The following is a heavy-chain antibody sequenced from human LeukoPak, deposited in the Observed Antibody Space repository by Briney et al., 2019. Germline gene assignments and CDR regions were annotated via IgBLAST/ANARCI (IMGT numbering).Heavy chain of an antibody. J-gene: IGHJ6*02. CDR3: AKDTAYYYGSGSYWDYYYYGMDV. CDR1: GFTFDDYA. D-gene: IGHD3-10*01. V-gene: IGHV3-9*01. CDR2: ISWNSGSI. Sequence: GGSLRLSCAASGFTFDDYAMHWVRQAPGKGLEWVSGISWNSGSIGYADSVKGRFTISRDNAKNSLYLQMNSLRAEDTALYYCAKDTAYYYGSGSYWDYYYYGMDVWGQGATVTVSS.